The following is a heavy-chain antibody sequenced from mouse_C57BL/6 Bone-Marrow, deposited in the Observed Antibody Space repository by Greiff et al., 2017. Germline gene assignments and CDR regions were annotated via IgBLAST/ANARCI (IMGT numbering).Heavy chain of an antibody. Sequence: VQLQQSGPGLVQPSQSLSITCTASGFSLTSYGVHWVRQSPGQGLEWLGVIWSGGSSDYNAAFISRLSISKDNSKSQVFFKMNSLQADDTAIYYCARNWSIGTRYSWFAYWGQGTRVTVSA. CDR2: IWSGGSS. J-gene: IGHJ3*01. CDR1: GFSLTSYG. V-gene: IGHV2-2*01. D-gene: IGHD2-12*01. CDR3: ARNWSIGTRYSWFAY.